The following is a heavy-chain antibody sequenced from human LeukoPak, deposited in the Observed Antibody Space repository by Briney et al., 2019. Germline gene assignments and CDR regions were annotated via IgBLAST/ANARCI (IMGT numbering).Heavy chain of an antibody. CDR2: ISGSGRST. Sequence: GGSLRLSCAASGFSFTSYAMNWVRQAPGKGLEWVSAISGSGRSTYSADSVRGRFTTSRDNSKNILNLQMNNLRGEDTAVYYCAKAGARGNVNWFDSWGQGTLVTVSS. D-gene: IGHD1-1*01. CDR1: GFSFTSYA. CDR3: AKAGARGNVNWFDS. J-gene: IGHJ5*01. V-gene: IGHV3-23*01.